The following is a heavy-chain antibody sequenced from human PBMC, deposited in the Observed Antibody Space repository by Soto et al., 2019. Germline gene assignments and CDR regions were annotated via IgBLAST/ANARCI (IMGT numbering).Heavy chain of an antibody. V-gene: IGHV1-69*12. J-gene: IGHJ4*02. D-gene: IGHD1-26*01. CDR1: GGTFSSYA. CDR3: ARVMPGIFGPTPLSLDC. CDR2: IIPIFGTA. Sequence: QVQLVQSGAEVKKPGSSVKVSCKASGGTFSSYAISWVRQAPGQGLEWMGGIIPIFGTANYAQKFQGRVTNTADDSTSQVYMELSSLRSEDTAVYYYARVMPGIFGPTPLSLDCWCQGALVTVSS.